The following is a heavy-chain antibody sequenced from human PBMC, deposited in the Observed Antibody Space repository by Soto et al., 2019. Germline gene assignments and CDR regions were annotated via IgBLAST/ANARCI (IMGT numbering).Heavy chain of an antibody. CDR2: IIPIFGKT. CDR3: ARDRDDYGDYGAFDI. CDR1: GGTFSSYA. V-gene: IGHV1-69*06. D-gene: IGHD4-17*01. Sequence: GASVKVSCKASGGTFSSYAISWVRQAPGQGLEWMGGIIPIFGKTNYSQKFQGRVTITGDKSTSTAYMELSSLRSEDTAVYYCARDRDDYGDYGAFDIWGQGTMVTVSS. J-gene: IGHJ3*02.